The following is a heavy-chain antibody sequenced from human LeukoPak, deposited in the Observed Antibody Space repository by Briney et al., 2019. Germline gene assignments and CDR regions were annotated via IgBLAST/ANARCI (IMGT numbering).Heavy chain of an antibody. CDR1: GGSISNKY. CDR3: ARGIAARRNWFDP. V-gene: IGHV4-59*12. J-gene: IGHJ5*02. D-gene: IGHD6-6*01. CDR2: IYYSGST. Sequence: SETLSLTCTVSGGSISNKYWSWIRQPPGKGLEWIGYIYYSGSTNYNPSLKSRVTILVDTSKNQFSLKLSSVTAADTAVYYCARGIAARRNWFDPWGQGTLVTVSS.